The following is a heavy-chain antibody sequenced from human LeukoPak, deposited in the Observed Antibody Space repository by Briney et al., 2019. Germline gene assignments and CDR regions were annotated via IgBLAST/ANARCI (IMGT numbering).Heavy chain of an antibody. D-gene: IGHD2-15*01. V-gene: IGHV3-23*01. CDR2: IGGSDGTT. CDR3: AKGLVVNDNYFDN. J-gene: IGHJ4*02. Sequence: GGSLRLSCAASGFSLRTYAMNWVRQVPGKGLEWVSSIGGSDGTTYYADSVKGRFTISSDCSTNTVSLQMNSLRAEDTAVYFCAKGLVVNDNYFDNWGQGTLVTVSS. CDR1: GFSLRTYA.